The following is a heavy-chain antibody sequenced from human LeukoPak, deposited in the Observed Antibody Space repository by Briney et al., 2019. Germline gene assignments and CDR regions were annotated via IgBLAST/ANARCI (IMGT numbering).Heavy chain of an antibody. CDR3: ARDRRDVTVAGTFDY. Sequence: ASVTVSCKASGYTFTSYGISWLRQAPGQGLEWMGWISAYNGNTNYAQKLQGRVTMTTDTSTSTAYMELRSLRSDDTAVYYCARDRRDVTVAGTFDYWGQGTLVTVSS. D-gene: IGHD6-19*01. CDR1: GYTFTSYG. J-gene: IGHJ4*02. CDR2: ISAYNGNT. V-gene: IGHV1-18*01.